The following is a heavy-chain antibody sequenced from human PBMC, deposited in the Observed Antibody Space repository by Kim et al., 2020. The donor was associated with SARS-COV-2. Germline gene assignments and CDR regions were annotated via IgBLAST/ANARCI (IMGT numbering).Heavy chain of an antibody. J-gene: IGHJ2*01. V-gene: IGHV6-1*01. D-gene: IGHD5-12*01. CDR3: ARETQISGYEFFFRFPLWYFDL. CDR2: TYYRSKWYN. CDR1: GDSVSSNSTA. Sequence: SQTLSLTCAISGDSVSSNSTAWNWIRQSPSRGLEWLGRTYYRSKWYNDYAVSVKSRITINPDTSKNQFSLQLNSVTPEDTAVYYCARETQISGYEFFFRFPLWYFDLWGRGTLVTVSS.